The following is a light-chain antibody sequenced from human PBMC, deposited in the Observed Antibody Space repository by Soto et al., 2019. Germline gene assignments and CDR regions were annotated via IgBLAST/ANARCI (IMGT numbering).Light chain of an antibody. CDR3: AAWDDSLSGYV. J-gene: IGLJ1*01. Sequence: QSVLTQPPSASGTPGQRVTISCSGSISNIGSNYVYWYQQLPGKAPKLLIYRNNQRPSGVPDRFSGSKSGTSASLAISGLRSEDEADYYCAAWDDSLSGYVFGTGTKVTVL. V-gene: IGLV1-47*01. CDR2: RNN. CDR1: ISNIGSNY.